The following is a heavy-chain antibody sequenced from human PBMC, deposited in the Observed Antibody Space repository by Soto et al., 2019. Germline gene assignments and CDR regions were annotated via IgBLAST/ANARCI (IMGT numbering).Heavy chain of an antibody. CDR3: ARLVTMVRGVMSNWFDP. V-gene: IGHV4-59*08. CDR1: GGSISSYY. J-gene: IGHJ5*02. CDR2: IYYSGST. D-gene: IGHD3-10*01. Sequence: SEXLSLTCTVSGGSISSYYWSWIRQPPGKGLEWIGYIYYSGSTNYNPSLKSRVTISVDTSKNQFSLKLSSVTAADTAVYYCARLVTMVRGVMSNWFDPWGQGTLVTVSS.